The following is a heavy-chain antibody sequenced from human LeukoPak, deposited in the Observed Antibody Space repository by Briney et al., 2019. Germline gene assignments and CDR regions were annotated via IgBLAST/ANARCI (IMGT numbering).Heavy chain of an antibody. CDR1: GFTFGAYA. CDR2: PSGSGDAN. J-gene: IGHJ5*02. Sequence: GGSRRLAWPAAGFTFGAYAMGWVRQAPGEGLGWDSTPSGSGDANYYADSVKGRFSVSRDNSKNTLYLQMNSLRVEDTAVYYCAKGGSPGGHLEHDHWGQGTLVTVSS. CDR3: AKGGSPGGHLEHDH. D-gene: IGHD1/OR15-1a*01. V-gene: IGHV3-23*01.